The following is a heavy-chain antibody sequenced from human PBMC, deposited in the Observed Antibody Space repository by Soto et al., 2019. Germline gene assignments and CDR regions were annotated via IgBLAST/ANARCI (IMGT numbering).Heavy chain of an antibody. D-gene: IGHD6-25*01. CDR1: GFTFRSYW. CDR2: IDSDGSST. Sequence: EVQLVESGGGLVQPGGSLRLSCAASGFTFRSYWMHWVRQVPGKGLVWVSRIDSDGSSTNYADSVKGRFTISRDNAKNTVYLQMNSLRTEDTGVYYCASPVAAAGKNLYFYGLEAWGQGTTVTVSS. V-gene: IGHV3-74*01. CDR3: ASPVAAAGKNLYFYGLEA. J-gene: IGHJ6*01.